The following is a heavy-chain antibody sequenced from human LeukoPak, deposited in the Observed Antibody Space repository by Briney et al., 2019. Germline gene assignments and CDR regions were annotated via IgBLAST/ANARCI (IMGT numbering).Heavy chain of an antibody. CDR3: ARRMRGFGELFDY. CDR2: ISSDGSTT. D-gene: IGHD3-10*01. V-gene: IGHV3-74*01. Sequence: GGSLRLSCAASGFTFSTYWMHWVRQAPGKGLVWFSRISSDGSTTSYADSVKGRFTISRDNAKNTLYLQMNSLRAEDTAVYYCARRMRGFGELFDYWGQGTLVTVSS. J-gene: IGHJ4*02. CDR1: GFTFSTYW.